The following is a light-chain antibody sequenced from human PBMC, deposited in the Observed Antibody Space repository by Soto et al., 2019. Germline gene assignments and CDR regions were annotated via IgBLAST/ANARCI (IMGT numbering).Light chain of an antibody. CDR2: AAS. Sequence: QMTQSPSSLSVAVVDRVTISCRASQSISTYLNWYRQKPGKAPELLIYAASSLESGVPSRFSGSGSGTDITLTISNLQPEDFSSYYGQQSYSSPNTFGQGTKLEI. V-gene: IGKV1-39*01. J-gene: IGKJ2*01. CDR3: QQSYSSPNT. CDR1: QSISTY.